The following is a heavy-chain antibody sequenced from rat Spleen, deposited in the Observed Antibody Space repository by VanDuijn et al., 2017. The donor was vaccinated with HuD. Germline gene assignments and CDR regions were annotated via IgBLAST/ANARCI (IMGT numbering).Heavy chain of an antibody. CDR3: ARGGF. Sequence: EVQLVESGGGLVQPGRSLKLSCVASGFTFSDYWMTWIRQAPGKGLDWVASITNASGGTHYPDSVKGRFTISRDIAKSTLYLQMNSLQTEDTAMYFCARGGFWGQGVMVTVSS. V-gene: IGHV5-31*01. CDR2: ITNASGGT. D-gene: IGHD4-4*01. J-gene: IGHJ2*01. CDR1: GFTFSDYW.